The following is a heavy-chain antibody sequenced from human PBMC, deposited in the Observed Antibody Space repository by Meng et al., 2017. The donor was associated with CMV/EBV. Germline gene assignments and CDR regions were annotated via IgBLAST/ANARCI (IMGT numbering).Heavy chain of an antibody. CDR3: ARGGLFWSGYYPYYYYGMDV. CDR1: GGSVSSGSYY. D-gene: IGHD3-3*01. CDR2: IYYSGST. Sequence: LRLSCTVSGGSVSSGSYYWSLIRQPPGKGLEWIGYIYYSGSTNYNPSLKSRVTISVDTSKNQFSLKLSSVTAADTAVYYCARGGLFWSGYYPYYYYGMDVWGQGTTVTVSS. J-gene: IGHJ6*02. V-gene: IGHV4-61*01.